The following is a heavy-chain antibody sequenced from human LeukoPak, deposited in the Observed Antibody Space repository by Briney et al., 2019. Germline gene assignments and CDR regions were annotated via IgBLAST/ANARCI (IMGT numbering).Heavy chain of an antibody. D-gene: IGHD3-22*01. CDR1: GYTFTSYG. CDR2: INPNSGGT. J-gene: IGHJ3*02. Sequence: ASVKVSCKASGYTFTSYGISWVRQAPGQGLEWMGWINPNSGGTNYAQKFQGRVTMTRDTSISTAYMELSRLRSDDTAVYYCATYYYDSSGYYQGGVDAFDIWGQGTMVTVSS. V-gene: IGHV1-2*02. CDR3: ATYYYDSSGYYQGGVDAFDI.